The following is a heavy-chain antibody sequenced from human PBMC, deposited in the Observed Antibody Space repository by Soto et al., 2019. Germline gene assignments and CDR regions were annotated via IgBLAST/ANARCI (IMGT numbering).Heavy chain of an antibody. V-gene: IGHV3-74*01. CDR1: GFTFSRYW. CDR2: INSDGSGT. Sequence: PGGSLRLSCAASGFTFSRYWMHWVRQAPGKGLVWVSRINSDGSGTNYADSVKGRFTISRDNAKNTLYLQMNSLRGEDTAVYYCARPRTVLQNDGFDIWGQGSMVTVSS. J-gene: IGHJ3*02. D-gene: IGHD3-10*01. CDR3: ARPRTVLQNDGFDI.